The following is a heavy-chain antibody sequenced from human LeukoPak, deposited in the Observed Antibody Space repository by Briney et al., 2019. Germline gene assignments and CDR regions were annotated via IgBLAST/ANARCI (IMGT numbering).Heavy chain of an antibody. V-gene: IGHV3-21*01. D-gene: IGHD2-21*02. Sequence: GGSLRLSCAASGFTFSSYSMNWVRQAPGKGLEWVSSISSSSSYIYYADSVKGRFTISRDNAKNTLYLQMNSLRADDTAVYYCARDGDAPMTDFDYWGRGTLVTVSS. CDR2: ISSSSSYI. J-gene: IGHJ4*02. CDR3: ARDGDAPMTDFDY. CDR1: GFTFSSYS.